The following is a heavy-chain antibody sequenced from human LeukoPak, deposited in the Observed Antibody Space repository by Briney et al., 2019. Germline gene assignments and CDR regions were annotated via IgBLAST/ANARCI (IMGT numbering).Heavy chain of an antibody. Sequence: GGSLRLSCAASGFSFRSYFMYWVRQAPGKGLVWVSRINTDGRDTEYADPVKGRFTISRDNAKNTLYMQMSSLREEDTAVYYCVAYNWNYPDYWGQGTLVTVSS. V-gene: IGHV3-74*03. D-gene: IGHD1-7*01. J-gene: IGHJ4*02. CDR3: VAYNWNYPDY. CDR2: INTDGRDT. CDR1: GFSFRSYF.